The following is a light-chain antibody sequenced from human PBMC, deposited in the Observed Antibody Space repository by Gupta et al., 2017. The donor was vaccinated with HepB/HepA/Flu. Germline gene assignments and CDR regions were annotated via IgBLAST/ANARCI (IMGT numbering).Light chain of an antibody. CDR1: QSVGSN. V-gene: IGKV3-15*01. CDR3: QQYNNWPPDS. Sequence: ETVVTQSPAILSVSPGQRATLSCRASQSVGSNLAWYQQKPGQAPRLLIYGASTRDTDIPARFSGSGYETEFTLTISSRRSEDSAIYYCQQYNNWPPDSFGQGTKVEIK. J-gene: IGKJ1*01. CDR2: GAS.